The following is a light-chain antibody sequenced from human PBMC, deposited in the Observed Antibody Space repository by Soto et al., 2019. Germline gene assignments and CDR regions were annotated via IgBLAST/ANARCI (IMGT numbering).Light chain of an antibody. J-gene: IGKJ1*01. CDR2: AAS. CDR3: QQYYSYLRT. Sequence: AIRMTQSPSSLSASTGDRVTITCRASQGISSYLAWYQQKPGKAPKLLIYAASTLQSGVPSRFSGSGSGTDFTLTISCLQSEDFATYYCQQYYSYLRTFGQGTKVYIK. V-gene: IGKV1-8*01. CDR1: QGISSY.